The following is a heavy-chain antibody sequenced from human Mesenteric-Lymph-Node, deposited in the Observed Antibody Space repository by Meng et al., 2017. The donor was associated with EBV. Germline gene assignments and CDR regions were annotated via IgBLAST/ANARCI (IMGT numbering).Heavy chain of an antibody. V-gene: IGHV1-3*01. J-gene: IGHJ4*02. CDR3: ARGYCTGAVCYALDY. CDR1: GYNFTTYT. D-gene: IGHD2-8*02. CDR2: INAGNGNS. Sequence: QVQLVQSGAEVKKPGASVKVSCKASGYNFTTYTLHWVRQAPGQRLEWMGWINAGNGNSKYSQNFQGRVTITRDTSASTAYMELSSLRSEDTAVYYCARGYCTGAVCYALDYWCQGTLVTVSS.